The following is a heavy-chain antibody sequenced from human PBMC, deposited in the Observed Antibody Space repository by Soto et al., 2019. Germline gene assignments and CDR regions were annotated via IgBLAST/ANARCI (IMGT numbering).Heavy chain of an antibody. CDR2: VKDGGST. CDR3: ARGQEGIVATH. J-gene: IGHJ4*02. D-gene: IGHD5-12*01. V-gene: IGHV4-34*01. Sequence: QVQLQQCGAGLLKPSETLSLTCTVNGGSLTGYYWSWISQPPGKGLEWIGEVKDGGSTNYSPSLRGRVSISADTSKNHFSRRMISVTAADTAVYFCARGQEGIVATHWDQGALVTVSS. CDR1: GGSLTGYY.